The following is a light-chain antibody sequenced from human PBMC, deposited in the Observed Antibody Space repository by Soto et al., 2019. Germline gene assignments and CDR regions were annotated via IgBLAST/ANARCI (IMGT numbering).Light chain of an antibody. Sequence: DIVLTQSPGNLSLSPGARXTLLRRASQSVSSSYLAWYQQKPGQAPRLLIYGASSRATGIPDRFSGSGSGTDFTLTISRLEPEDFAVYYCQQYGSSPPITFGQGTKV. V-gene: IGKV3-20*01. CDR1: QSVSSSY. CDR3: QQYGSSPPIT. J-gene: IGKJ1*01. CDR2: GAS.